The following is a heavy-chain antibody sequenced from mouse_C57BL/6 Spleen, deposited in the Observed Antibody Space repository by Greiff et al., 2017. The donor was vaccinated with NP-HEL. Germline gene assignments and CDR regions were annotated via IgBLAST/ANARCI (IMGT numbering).Heavy chain of an antibody. D-gene: IGHD1-1*01. CDR2: ISSGGSYT. J-gene: IGHJ1*03. V-gene: IGHV5-6*01. Sequence: DVQLVESGGDLVKPGGSLKLSCAASGFTFSSYGMSWVRQTPDKRLEWVATISSGGSYTYYPDSVKGRFTISRDNAKNTLYLQMSSLKSEDTAMYYCARQGYGSSYGYFDVWGTGTTVTVSS. CDR3: ARQGYGSSYGYFDV. CDR1: GFTFSSYG.